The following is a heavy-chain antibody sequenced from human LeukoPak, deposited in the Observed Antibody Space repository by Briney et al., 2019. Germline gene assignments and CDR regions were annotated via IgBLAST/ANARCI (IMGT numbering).Heavy chain of an antibody. CDR3: ARLSKGRYFDYIFDY. V-gene: IGHV4-39*01. D-gene: IGHD3-9*01. J-gene: IGHJ4*02. CDR1: NGSVSSTDYY. CDR2: IYYSGST. Sequence: SSETLSLICTVSNGSVSSTDYYWGWIRQPPGKRLEWIGNIYYSGSTYYNPSPRSRVTMSVDTSKNQFSLKMSSVTAADTAVYYCARLSKGRYFDYIFDYWGQGTLVTVSS.